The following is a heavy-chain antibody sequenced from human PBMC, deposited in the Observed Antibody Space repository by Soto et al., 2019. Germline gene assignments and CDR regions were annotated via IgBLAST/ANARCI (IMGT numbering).Heavy chain of an antibody. D-gene: IGHD3-16*02. CDR3: AREFDYIWGSYREFDY. V-gene: IGHV3-74*01. CDR2: INSDGSST. J-gene: IGHJ4*02. Sequence: GGSLRLSCAASGFTFSSYWMHWVRQAPGKGLVWVSRINSDGSSTSYADSVKGRFTISRDNAKNTLYLQMNSLRAEDTAVYYCAREFDYIWGSYREFDYWGQGTLVTVSS. CDR1: GFTFSSYW.